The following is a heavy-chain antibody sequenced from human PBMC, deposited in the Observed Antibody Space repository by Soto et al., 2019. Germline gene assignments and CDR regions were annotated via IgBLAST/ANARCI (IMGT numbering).Heavy chain of an antibody. D-gene: IGHD2-2*01. CDR1: GFTFSSYG. J-gene: IGHJ6*02. Sequence: PGGSLRLSCAASGFTFSSYGMHWVRQAPGKGLEWVAVTSYDGSNKYYADSVKGRFTISRDNSKNTLYLQMNGLRAEDTAVYYCAPSRLRSGMDVWGQGTTVTVSS. V-gene: IGHV3-30*03. CDR3: APSRLRSGMDV. CDR2: TSYDGSNK.